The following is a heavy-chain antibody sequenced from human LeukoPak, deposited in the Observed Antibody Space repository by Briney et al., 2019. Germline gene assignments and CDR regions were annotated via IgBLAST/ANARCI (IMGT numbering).Heavy chain of an antibody. D-gene: IGHD2-21*01. CDR1: GFTFSSYG. J-gene: IGHJ4*02. Sequence: GGSLRLSCAASGFTFSSYGMHWVRQAPGKGLEWVAVIWYDGSNKYYADSVKGRFTISRDNSKNTLYLQMNSLRAEDTAVYYCARAPRVWYFDYWGQGTLVTVPS. V-gene: IGHV3-33*01. CDR3: ARAPRVWYFDY. CDR2: IWYDGSNK.